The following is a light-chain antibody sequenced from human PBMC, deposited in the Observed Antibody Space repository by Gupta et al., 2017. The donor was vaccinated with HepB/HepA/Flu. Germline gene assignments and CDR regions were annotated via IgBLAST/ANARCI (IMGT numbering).Light chain of an antibody. J-gene: IGKJ4*01. CDR1: QGMSKY. V-gene: IGKV1-27*01. Sequence: IQLTQFPSSLSASIGDTATITCRASQGMSKYLAWYQQRPGSTPKLLIFGSSNLHTGIPARFSGSGSGTHFTLTINGLEPEDFAIYYCQQYNSWPLTFGEGTQVEIK. CDR2: GSS. CDR3: QQYNSWPLT.